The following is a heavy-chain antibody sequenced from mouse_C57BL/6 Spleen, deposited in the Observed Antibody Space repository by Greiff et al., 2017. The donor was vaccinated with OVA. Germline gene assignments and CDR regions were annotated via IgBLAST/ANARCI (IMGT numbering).Heavy chain of an antibody. J-gene: IGHJ2*01. Sequence: EVQLMESGTVLVRPGASVKLSCKTSGYTFTSYWMHWVQQRPGQGLEWIGAIYPGNSDTSYNQKFKGKAKMNAVTAASTAYMELSSLTNEDSAVYYCTRESNTTVVRPCDYWGQGTTLTVSS. D-gene: IGHD1-1*01. CDR2: IYPGNSDT. CDR1: GYTFTSYW. CDR3: TRESNTTVVRPCDY. V-gene: IGHV1-5*01.